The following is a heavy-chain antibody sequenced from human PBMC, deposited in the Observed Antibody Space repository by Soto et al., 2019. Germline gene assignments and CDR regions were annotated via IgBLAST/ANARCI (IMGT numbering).Heavy chain of an antibody. CDR1: GYSIASGYY. J-gene: IGHJ6*02. Sequence: SETLSLTCAVSGYSIASGYYWACIRQSPGKGLEWIGSIYHAGSVYYNPSLNSRVAVSLDTSKNHFSLKLTSVTAADTAVYYCARTFDYYGMDVWGQGTTVTVSS. CDR2: IYHAGSV. V-gene: IGHV4-38-2*01. CDR3: ARTFDYYGMDV.